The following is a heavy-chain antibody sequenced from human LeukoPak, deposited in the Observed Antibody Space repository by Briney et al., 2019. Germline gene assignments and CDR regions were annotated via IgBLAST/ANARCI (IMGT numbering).Heavy chain of an antibody. Sequence: GASVKVSCKASGGTFSSYAISWVRQAPGQGLEWMGGIIPIFGTANYAQKFQGRVTITTDESTSTAYMELSSLRSEDTAVYYCARPTECSSTSCQNWFDPWGQGTLVTVSS. J-gene: IGHJ5*02. D-gene: IGHD2-2*01. CDR1: GGTFSSYA. CDR2: IIPIFGTA. CDR3: ARPTECSSTSCQNWFDP. V-gene: IGHV1-69*05.